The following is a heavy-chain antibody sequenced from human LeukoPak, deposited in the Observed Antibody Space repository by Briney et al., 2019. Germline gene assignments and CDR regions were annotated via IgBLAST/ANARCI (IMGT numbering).Heavy chain of an antibody. CDR1: GGSISSYY. V-gene: IGHV4-59*01. D-gene: IGHD2-15*01. J-gene: IGHJ2*01. Sequence: SGTLSLTCTVSGGSISSYYWSWIRQPPGKGLEWIGYIYYSGSTNYNPSLKSRVTISVDTSKNQFSLKLSSVTAADTAVYYCARVGYCSHGSCLRLDWYFDLWGRGTLVTVSS. CDR2: IYYSGST. CDR3: ARVGYCSHGSCLRLDWYFDL.